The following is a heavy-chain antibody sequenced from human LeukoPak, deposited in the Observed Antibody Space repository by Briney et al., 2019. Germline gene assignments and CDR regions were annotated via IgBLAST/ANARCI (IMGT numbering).Heavy chain of an antibody. V-gene: IGHV3-33*08. CDR3: ATDQRAATGDY. J-gene: IGHJ4*02. CDR2: IWYDGSNK. CDR1: GFTFRSYE. Sequence: PGGSLRLSCAASGFTFRSYEINWVRQAPGKGLEWVAVIWYDGSNKYYADSVKGRFTISRDNSKNTLYLQMNSLRAEDTAVYYCATDQRAATGDYWGQGTLVTVSS. D-gene: IGHD2-15*01.